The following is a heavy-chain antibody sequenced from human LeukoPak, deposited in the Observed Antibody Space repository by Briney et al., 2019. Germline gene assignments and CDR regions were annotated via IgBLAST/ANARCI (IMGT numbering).Heavy chain of an antibody. CDR2: IYYSGST. CDR1: GGSISSSSYY. Sequence: PSETLSLTCAVSGGSISSSSYYWGWIRQPPGKGLEWIGSIYYSGSTYYNPSLKSRVTISVDTSKNQFSLKLSSVTAADTAVYYCARVLWDSSSPDAFDIWGQGTMVTVSS. D-gene: IGHD6-13*01. J-gene: IGHJ3*02. V-gene: IGHV4-39*07. CDR3: ARVLWDSSSPDAFDI.